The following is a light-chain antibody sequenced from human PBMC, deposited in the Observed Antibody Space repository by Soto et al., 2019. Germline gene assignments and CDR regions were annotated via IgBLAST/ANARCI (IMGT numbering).Light chain of an antibody. CDR1: SSDVGKYNY. J-gene: IGLJ3*02. CDR3: SSYTSTDTWV. Sequence: QSALTQPASVSGSPGQSITISCTGTSSDVGKYNYVSWCQQHPGTAPQLVIYEVAIRPSGVSDRFSGSKSGNTASLTISGLQAEDEADYYCSSYTSTDTWVFGGGTKLTVL. V-gene: IGLV2-14*01. CDR2: EVA.